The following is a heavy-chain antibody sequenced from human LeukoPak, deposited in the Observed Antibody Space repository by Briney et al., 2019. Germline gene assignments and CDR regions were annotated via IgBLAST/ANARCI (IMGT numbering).Heavy chain of an antibody. CDR3: ARRRYCSGGNCYSPFDN. V-gene: IGHV3-72*01. D-gene: IGHD2-15*01. CDR1: GFTFSDHY. CDR2: IRNKANSDTT. J-gene: IGHJ4*02. Sequence: GGSLRLSCAATGFTFSDHYLDWVRQAPGKGLEWIGRIRNKANSDTTEYAASVQGRFTISRDDSKNSLFLQMNNLKTEDTAVYHCARRRYCSGGNCYSPFDNWGQGTLVTVSS.